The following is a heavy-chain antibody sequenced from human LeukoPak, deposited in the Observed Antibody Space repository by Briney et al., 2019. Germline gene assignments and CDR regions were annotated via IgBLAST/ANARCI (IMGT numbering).Heavy chain of an antibody. J-gene: IGHJ4*02. Sequence: PSETLSLTCAVYGGSFSGCYWSWIRQPPGKGLEWIGEINHSGSTNYNPSLKSRVTISVDTSKNQFSLKLSSVTAADTAVYYCARVVGRIYWGQGTLVTVSS. D-gene: IGHD2-21*01. CDR3: ARVVGRIY. CDR2: INHSGST. V-gene: IGHV4-34*01. CDR1: GGSFSGCY.